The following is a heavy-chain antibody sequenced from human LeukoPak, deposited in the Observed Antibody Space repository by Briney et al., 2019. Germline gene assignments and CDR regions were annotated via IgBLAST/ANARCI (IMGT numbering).Heavy chain of an antibody. V-gene: IGHV1-3*01. J-gene: IGHJ6*02. CDR1: GYTFTSYA. CDR2: INAGNGNT. CDR3: ARDPLGDYGDYDHYGMDV. D-gene: IGHD4-17*01. Sequence: GASVKVSCKASGYTFTSYAMHWVRQAPGQRLEWMGWINAGNGNTKYSQKFQGRVTITRDTSASTAYMELSSLRSEDTAVYYCARDPLGDYGDYDHYGMDVWGQGTTVTVSS.